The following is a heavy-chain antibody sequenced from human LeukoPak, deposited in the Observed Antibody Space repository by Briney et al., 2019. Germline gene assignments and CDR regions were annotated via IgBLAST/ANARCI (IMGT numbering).Heavy chain of an antibody. D-gene: IGHD2-21*02. V-gene: IGHV4-4*07. Sequence: SETLSLTCTVSGGSISSYYWSWIRQPAGKGLEWIGRIYTSGSTNYNPSLKSRVTMSVDTSKNQFSLKLSSVTAADTAVYYCATQLAYCGGDCSNWFDPWGQGTLVTVSS. J-gene: IGHJ5*02. CDR3: ATQLAYCGGDCSNWFDP. CDR1: GGSISSYY. CDR2: IYTSGST.